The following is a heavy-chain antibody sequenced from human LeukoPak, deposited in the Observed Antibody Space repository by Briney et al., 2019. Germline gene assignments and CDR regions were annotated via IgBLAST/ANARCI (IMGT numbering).Heavy chain of an antibody. CDR2: ISAYNGNT. CDR3: ARDRRYYGSGSYNTPFYFDC. D-gene: IGHD3-10*01. CDR1: GYTFTSYG. V-gene: IGHV1-18*01. J-gene: IGHJ4*02. Sequence: ASVKVSCKASGYTFTSYGISWVRQAPGQGLEWMGWISAYNGNTNYAQKLQGRVTMTTDTSTSTAYMELRSLRSDDTAVYYCARDRRYYGSGSYNTPFYFDCWGQGTLVTVSS.